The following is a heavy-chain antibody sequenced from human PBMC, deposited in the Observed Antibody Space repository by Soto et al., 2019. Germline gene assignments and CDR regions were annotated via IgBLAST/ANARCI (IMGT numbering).Heavy chain of an antibody. J-gene: IGHJ4*02. D-gene: IGHD6-19*01. CDR1: GFTFSSYW. CDR2: IKQDGSEK. CDR3: ARVIGWLDRWLDY. V-gene: IGHV3-7*01. Sequence: PGGSLRLSCAASGFTFSSYWMSWVRQAPGKGLEWVANIKQDGSEKYYVDSVKGRFTISRDNAKNSLYLQMNSLRAEDTAVYYCARVIGWLDRWLDYWGQGTLVTVSS.